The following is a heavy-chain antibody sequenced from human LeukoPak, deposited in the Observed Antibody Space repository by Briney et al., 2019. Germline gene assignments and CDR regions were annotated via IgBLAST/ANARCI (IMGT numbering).Heavy chain of an antibody. CDR2: IHSSGNI. CDR3: ARSLPGAIGAADL. Sequence: PSETLSLTCTVSGGSIISYYWSWIRQPPGKGLEWTAFIHSSGNIGYNPSLKSRVTLSLDTSKNHFSLKVTSMTAADTGVYYCARSLPGAIGAADLWGQGTLVTVSS. J-gene: IGHJ4*02. D-gene: IGHD6-13*01. CDR1: GGSIISYY. V-gene: IGHV4-59*01.